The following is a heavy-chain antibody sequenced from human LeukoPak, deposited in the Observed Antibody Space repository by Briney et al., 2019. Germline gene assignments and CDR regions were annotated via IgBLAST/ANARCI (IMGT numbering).Heavy chain of an antibody. J-gene: IGHJ4*02. Sequence: SETLSLTCTVSGGSISSYYWSWIRQPPGKGLEWIGYIYYSGSTSYNPSLKSRVTISVDTSKNQFSLKLGSVTAADTAVYYCARGNGYSSMRGAYFDYWGQGTLVTVSS. CDR1: GGSISSYY. V-gene: IGHV4-59*01. CDR3: ARGNGYSSMRGAYFDY. CDR2: IYYSGST. D-gene: IGHD5-18*01.